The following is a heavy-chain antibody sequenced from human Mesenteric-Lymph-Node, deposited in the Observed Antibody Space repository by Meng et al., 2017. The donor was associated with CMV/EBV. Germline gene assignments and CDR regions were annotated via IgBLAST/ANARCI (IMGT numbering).Heavy chain of an antibody. V-gene: IGHV3-30*02. J-gene: IGHJ3*02. CDR3: AKESHIVVPPAPHTFDI. CDR1: GFIFSNYG. Sequence: GGSLRLSCAPSGFIFSNYGMHWVRQAPGKGLEWVAFIQYDGRNTYYGDSVKGRFTISRDNSKNTLFLQMNSLTAEDTALYYCAKESHIVVPPAPHTFDIWGKGQWSPSPQ. CDR2: IQYDGRNT. D-gene: IGHD3-22*01.